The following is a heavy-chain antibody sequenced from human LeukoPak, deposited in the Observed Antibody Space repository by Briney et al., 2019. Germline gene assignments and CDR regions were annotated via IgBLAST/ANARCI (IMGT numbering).Heavy chain of an antibody. J-gene: IGHJ4*02. D-gene: IGHD1-26*01. CDR2: VFSGNT. Sequence: NSSETLSLTCAVSGYSIRSGYYGGWIRQPPGKRLERIGGVFSGNTHYNPSLKSRATISVATSKNQFYLDRSSVNAADTAVYYCARLRGSDYYFESWGQGTLVTASS. CDR1: GYSIRSGYY. CDR3: ARLRGSDYYFES. V-gene: IGHV4-38-2*01.